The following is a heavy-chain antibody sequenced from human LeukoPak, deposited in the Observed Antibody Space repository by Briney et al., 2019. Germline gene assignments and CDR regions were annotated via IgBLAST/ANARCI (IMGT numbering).Heavy chain of an antibody. V-gene: IGHV3-23*01. J-gene: IGHJ6*03. Sequence: PGGSLRLSCAASGFTLSSYAMSWVRQAPGKGLEWVSAISVSGNTYHADSVKGRFTISRDNAKNSLYLQMNSLRAEDTAVYYCARGAIVATINYYYYYMDVWGKGTTVTVSS. D-gene: IGHD5-12*01. CDR2: ISVSGNT. CDR1: GFTLSSYA. CDR3: ARGAIVATINYYYYYMDV.